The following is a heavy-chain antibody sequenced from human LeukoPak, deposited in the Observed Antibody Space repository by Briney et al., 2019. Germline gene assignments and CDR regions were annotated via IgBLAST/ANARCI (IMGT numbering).Heavy chain of an antibody. Sequence: GALRLSCAASGFTFSSYSMNWVRQAPGKGLEWVSSISSSSSYIYYADSVKGRFTISRDNAKNSLYLQMNSLRAEDTAVYYCARANDYGDYAYFDYWGQGTLVTVSS. V-gene: IGHV3-21*01. CDR2: ISSSSSYI. CDR1: GFTFSSYS. D-gene: IGHD4-17*01. CDR3: ARANDYGDYAYFDY. J-gene: IGHJ4*02.